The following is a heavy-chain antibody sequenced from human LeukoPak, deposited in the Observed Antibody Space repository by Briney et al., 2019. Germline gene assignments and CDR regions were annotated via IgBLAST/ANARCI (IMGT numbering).Heavy chain of an antibody. CDR2: IRSKADSYTA. D-gene: IGHD6-19*01. Sequence: PGGSLKLSCAAPGFTLSGAAMHWVRQASGKGREWLGRIRSKADSYTAAYAASVKGRFTVSRDDSKNTAYLQMNSLKTEDTAVYYCRAAVAGDYFDLWGRGTLVTVSS. CDR1: GFTLSGAA. V-gene: IGHV3-73*01. CDR3: RAAVAGDYFDL. J-gene: IGHJ2*01.